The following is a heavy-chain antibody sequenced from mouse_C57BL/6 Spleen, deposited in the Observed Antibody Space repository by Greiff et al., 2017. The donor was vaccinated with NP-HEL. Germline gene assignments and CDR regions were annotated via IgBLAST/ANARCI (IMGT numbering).Heavy chain of an antibody. CDR2: IDPDTGGT. D-gene: IGHD2-3*01. Sequence: QVQLQQSGAELVRPGASVTLSCKASGYTFTDYEMHWVKQTPVHGLEWIGAIDPDTGGTAYNQKFKGKATLTADKSSSTAYMELRSLTSEDSAVYYCTGGLLPQDYYAMDDWGQGLSVTVSS. V-gene: IGHV1-15*01. CDR1: GYTFTDYE. CDR3: TGGLLPQDYYAMDD. J-gene: IGHJ4*01.